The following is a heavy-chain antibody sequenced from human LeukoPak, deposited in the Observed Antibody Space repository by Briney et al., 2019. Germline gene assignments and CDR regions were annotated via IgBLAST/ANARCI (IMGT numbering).Heavy chain of an antibody. CDR3: ARGVDTAGYNYYYYYYMDV. CDR2: IYTSGST. V-gene: IGHV4-4*07. J-gene: IGHJ6*03. CDR1: GGSISSYY. D-gene: IGHD5-18*01. Sequence: PSETLSLTCTVSGGSISSYYWSWIRQPAGKGLEWIRRIYTSGSTNCNPSLKSRVTMSVDTSKNQFSLKLSSVTAADTAVYYCARGVDTAGYNYYYYYYMDVWGKGTTVTVSS.